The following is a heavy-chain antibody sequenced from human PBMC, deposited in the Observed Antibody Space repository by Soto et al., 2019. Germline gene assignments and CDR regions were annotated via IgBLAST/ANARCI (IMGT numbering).Heavy chain of an antibody. V-gene: IGHV4-61*01. D-gene: IGHD2-8*01. CDR2: IYYSGST. J-gene: IGHJ4*02. CDR3: ARLVNEYFIDY. Sequence: QVQLQESGPGLVKPSETLSLTCTVSGGSVSSGSYYWSWIRQPPGKGLEWIGYIYYSGSTNYNPSLKSRVTISVDTCKNQFSLKVSSVTAADTAVYYCARLVNEYFIDYWGQGTLVTVSS. CDR1: GGSVSSGSYY.